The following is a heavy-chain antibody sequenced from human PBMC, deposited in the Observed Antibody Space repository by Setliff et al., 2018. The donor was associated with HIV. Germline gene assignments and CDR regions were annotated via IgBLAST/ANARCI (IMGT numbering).Heavy chain of an antibody. V-gene: IGHV4-39*01. J-gene: IGHJ4*02. Sequence: SETLSLTCTVSGGSASNSSYYWGWIRQPPGKGLEWIGSIYYSGSTYYNPSLKSRVTISVDPSKNQILLRLSSVTAADTAVYYCARLSGGIVPNYWGQGTLVTVSS. CDR2: IYYSGST. CDR3: ARLSGGIVPNY. D-gene: IGHD1-26*01. CDR1: GGSASNSSYY.